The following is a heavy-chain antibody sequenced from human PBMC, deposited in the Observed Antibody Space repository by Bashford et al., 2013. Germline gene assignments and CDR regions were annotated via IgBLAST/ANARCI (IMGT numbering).Heavy chain of an antibody. CDR2: ISVYNGNT. CDR3: ARGTVAVTNWLDP. CDR1: GYTFSDFG. D-gene: IGHD2-15*01. V-gene: IGHV1-18*01. J-gene: IGHJ5*02. Sequence: VASVKVSCTASGYTFSDFGVSWVRQAPGQGLEWMGWISVYNGNTHYGQKFQGRVTMTRDASISTAYMELTSLRSDDTAVYYCARGTVAVTNWLDPWGQGTLVTVSS.